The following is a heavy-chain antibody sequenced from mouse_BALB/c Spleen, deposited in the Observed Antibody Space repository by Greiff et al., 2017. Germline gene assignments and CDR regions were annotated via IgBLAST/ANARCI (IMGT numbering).Heavy chain of an antibody. CDR3: ARSALLRLGFAY. J-gene: IGHJ3*01. CDR1: GYSITSDYA. V-gene: IGHV3-2*02. Sequence: EVQLQQSGPGLVKPSQSLSLTCTVTGYSITSDYAWNWIRQFPGNKLEWMGYISYSGSTSYNPSLKSRISITRDTSKNQFFLQLNSVTTEDTATYYCARSALLRLGFAYWGQGTLVTVSA. D-gene: IGHD1-2*01. CDR2: ISYSGST.